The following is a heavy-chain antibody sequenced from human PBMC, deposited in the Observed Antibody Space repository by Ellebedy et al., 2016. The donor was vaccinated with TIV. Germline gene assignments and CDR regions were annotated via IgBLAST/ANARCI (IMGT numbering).Heavy chain of an antibody. CDR3: ATFVAGAGQFDH. V-gene: IGHV1-69*06. D-gene: IGHD6-19*01. CDR1: RGPFSSYA. J-gene: IGHJ4*02. Sequence: AASVNVSCKSSRGPFSSYAITWVRQAPGQGLEWMGGIILCLGLGTVKIVQKFQDRVTISADISTSTTYMDLIRLTSDDTAVYYCATFVAGAGQFDHWGQGTLVTVSS. CDR2: IILCLGLGTV.